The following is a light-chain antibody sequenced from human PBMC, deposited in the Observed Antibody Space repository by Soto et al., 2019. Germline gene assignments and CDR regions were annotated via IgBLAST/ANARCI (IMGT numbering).Light chain of an antibody. CDR1: QTISSW. CDR2: NAS. J-gene: IGKJ1*01. V-gene: IGKV1-5*03. CDR3: QQYNGYSRT. Sequence: IQMTQSPSTLSGSVGDRVTITCRASQTISSWLAWYQHKPGKAPKLLIYNASTLKSGVPSRFSGSGSGTEFSLTITSLQPDDSATYYCQQYNGYSRTFGRGTKV.